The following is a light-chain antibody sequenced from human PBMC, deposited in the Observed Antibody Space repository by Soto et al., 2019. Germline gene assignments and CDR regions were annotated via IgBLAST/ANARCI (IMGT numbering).Light chain of an antibody. CDR2: GAS. CDR3: QQYATTPFT. V-gene: IGKV3-20*01. J-gene: IGKJ3*01. CDR1: QSVGSNY. Sequence: EIVLTQSPVTLSLSLGERATVSCRASQSVGSNYLAWYQRKPGQAPRLLIYGASSRATGIPDRFSGSGSGTDFTLTISRLEPEDFSVYYCQQYATTPFTFGPGTKVDIK.